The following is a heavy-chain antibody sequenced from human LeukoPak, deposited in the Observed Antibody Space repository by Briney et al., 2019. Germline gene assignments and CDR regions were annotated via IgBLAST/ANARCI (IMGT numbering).Heavy chain of an antibody. D-gene: IGHD6-19*01. Sequence: SETLSLTCTVSGGSISSSSYYWGWIRQPPGKGLEWIGNIYYSGGTYYTPSLKSRVTISVDTSKNQFSLKLSSVTAADTAVYYCARGRIAVAGTGDYFDYWGQGTLVTVSS. V-gene: IGHV4-39*01. CDR2: IYYSGGT. CDR3: ARGRIAVAGTGDYFDY. CDR1: GGSISSSSYY. J-gene: IGHJ4*02.